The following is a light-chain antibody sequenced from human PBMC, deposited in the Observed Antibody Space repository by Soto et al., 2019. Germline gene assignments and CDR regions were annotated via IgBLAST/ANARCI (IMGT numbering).Light chain of an antibody. J-gene: IGLJ1*01. V-gene: IGLV2-14*01. Sequence: QSALTQPASVSGSPGQSITISCTGTSSDVGGYNYVSWYQQNPGKAPKLIIYEVSNRPSGVSNRFSGSKSGKTASLTISGLQAEDEADYYCNSYTSKSTGVFGTGTKLTVL. CDR3: NSYTSKSTGV. CDR1: SSDVGGYNY. CDR2: EVS.